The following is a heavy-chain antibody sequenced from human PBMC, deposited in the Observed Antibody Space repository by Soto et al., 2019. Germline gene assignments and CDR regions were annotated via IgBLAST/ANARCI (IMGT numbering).Heavy chain of an antibody. J-gene: IGHJ4*02. CDR1: GFTFSNSY. CDR3: ARVSATGWYVNGRDYFDY. CDR2: ISSNFLTL. Sequence: PGGSLRLSCAASGFTFSNSYMSWIRQAPGKGLEWVSDISSNFLTLHYAESVKGPFTISRDNAKNTLFPQMNSRSAEDTAIYYCARVSATGWYVNGRDYFDYWGQGALVTVSS. V-gene: IGHV3-11*01. D-gene: IGHD6-19*01.